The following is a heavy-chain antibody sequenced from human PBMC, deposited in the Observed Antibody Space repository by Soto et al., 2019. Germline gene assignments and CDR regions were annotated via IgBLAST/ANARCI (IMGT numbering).Heavy chain of an antibody. CDR2: ISYDGSNK. Sequence: VGSLRLSCAASGFTFSSYGMHWVRQAPGKGLEWVAVISYDGSNKYYADSVRGRFTISRDNSKNTLYLQMNSLRAEDTAVYYCAKPFSDHEGYYFDYWGQGTLVTVSS. V-gene: IGHV3-30*18. D-gene: IGHD3-16*01. CDR1: GFTFSSYG. J-gene: IGHJ4*02. CDR3: AKPFSDHEGYYFDY.